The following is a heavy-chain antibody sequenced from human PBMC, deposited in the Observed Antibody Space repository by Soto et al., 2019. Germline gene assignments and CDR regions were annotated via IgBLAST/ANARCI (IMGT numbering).Heavy chain of an antibody. J-gene: IGHJ6*03. CDR2: MNPNSGNT. D-gene: IGHD3-10*01. Sequence: GASVKVSCKASGYTFTSYEINWVRQATGQGLEWMGWMNPNSGNTGCAQKFQGRVTMTRNTSISTAYMELSSLRSEDTAVYYCAKRNILLRYYYMDVRGKGTTVTVPS. CDR1: GYTFTSYE. CDR3: AKRNILLRYYYMDV. V-gene: IGHV1-8*01.